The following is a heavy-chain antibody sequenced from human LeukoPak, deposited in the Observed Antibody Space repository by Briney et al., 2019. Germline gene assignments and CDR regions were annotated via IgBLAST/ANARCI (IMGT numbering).Heavy chain of an antibody. CDR1: GYSISSGYY. Sequence: SETLSLTCTVSGYSISSGYYWGWIRQPPGKGLEWIGRIYHSGSTYYNPSLKSRVTISVDTSKNQFSLKLSSVTAADTAVYYCASSVEMATIGFLGVYDYWGQGTLVTVSS. D-gene: IGHD5-24*01. V-gene: IGHV4-38-2*02. CDR3: ASSVEMATIGFLGVYDY. CDR2: IYHSGST. J-gene: IGHJ4*02.